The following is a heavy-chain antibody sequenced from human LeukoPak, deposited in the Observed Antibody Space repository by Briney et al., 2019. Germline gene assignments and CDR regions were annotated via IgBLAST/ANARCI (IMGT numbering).Heavy chain of an antibody. CDR3: ARVGHPGAFDI. CDR2: ITPNDGGT. Sequence: ASVKVSCKASRYTFTNYFMHWVRQAPGQGLEWMGIITPNDGGTSYAQRFQGRVTMTRDTSTSTVHMELSSLRSEDTAVYYCARVGHPGAFDIWGQGTMVTVSS. CDR1: RYTFTNYF. V-gene: IGHV1-46*01. J-gene: IGHJ3*02.